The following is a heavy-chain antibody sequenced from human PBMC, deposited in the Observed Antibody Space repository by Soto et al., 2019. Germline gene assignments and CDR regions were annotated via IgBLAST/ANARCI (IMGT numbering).Heavy chain of an antibody. J-gene: IGHJ6*03. Sequence: ASVKVSCKASGYTFTSYGISWVRQAPGQELEWMGWISAYNGNTNYAQKLQGRVTMTRNTSISTAYMELSSLRSEDTAVYYCARGVVATISPNRYYYYMDVWGKGTTVTVSS. CDR3: ARGVVATISPNRYYYYMDV. CDR1: GYTFTSYG. V-gene: IGHV1-18*01. CDR2: ISAYNGNT. D-gene: IGHD5-12*01.